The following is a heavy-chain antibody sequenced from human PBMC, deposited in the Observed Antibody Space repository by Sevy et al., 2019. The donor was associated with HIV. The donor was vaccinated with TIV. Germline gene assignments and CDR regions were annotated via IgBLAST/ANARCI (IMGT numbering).Heavy chain of an antibody. J-gene: IGHJ3*02. CDR3: ARRTDFDI. D-gene: IGHD2-21*02. Sequence: LSLTCTVSGGSINSDHWNWIRQPPGKGLEWIGYVYYTGGTNYNPSLKNRVTISVDRTKNQFSLKLTSVTAADTAVYYCARRTDFDIWGQGTMVTVSS. CDR1: GGSINSDH. CDR2: VYYTGGT. V-gene: IGHV4-59*08.